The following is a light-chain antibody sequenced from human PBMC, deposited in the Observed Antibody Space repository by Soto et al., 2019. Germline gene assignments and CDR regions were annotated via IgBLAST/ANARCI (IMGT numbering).Light chain of an antibody. CDR3: QQRNTWPLT. V-gene: IGKV3-11*01. Sequence: EIVLTQSPATLSLSPGERATLSCRASQSVSSYLAWYRQKPGQAPRLLIYDASNRATGIPARFSGSGSGTDFTLTISSLEPEYFAVYYCQQRNTWPLTFGGGTKVEIK. CDR1: QSVSSY. CDR2: DAS. J-gene: IGKJ4*01.